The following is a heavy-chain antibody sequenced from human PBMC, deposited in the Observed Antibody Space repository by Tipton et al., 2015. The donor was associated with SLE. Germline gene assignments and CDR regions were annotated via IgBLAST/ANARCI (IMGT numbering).Heavy chain of an antibody. D-gene: IGHD5-12*01. CDR3: ARHGSGYSGYDPRDY. V-gene: IGHV1-46*01. CDR1: GYTFTSYY. CDR2: INPSGGST. J-gene: IGHJ4*02. Sequence: QLVQSGAEVKKPGASVKVSCKASGYTFTSYYMHWVRQAPGQGLEWMGIINPSGGSTSYAQKFQGRVTMTRDTSTSTVYMELSSLRSEDTAMYYCARHGSGYSGYDPRDYWGQGTLVTVSS.